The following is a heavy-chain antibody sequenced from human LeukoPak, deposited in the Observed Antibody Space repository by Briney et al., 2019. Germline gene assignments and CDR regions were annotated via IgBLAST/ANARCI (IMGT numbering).Heavy chain of an antibody. CDR3: AKDGRLGIGPH. Sequence: PGGSLRLSCAASGFTFSSYGMHWVRQAPGKGLEWVAVISYDGSNKYYADSVKGRFTISRDNSKNTLYLQMNSLRAEDTAVYYCAKDGRLGIGPHWGQGTMVTVSS. CDR2: ISYDGSNK. V-gene: IGHV3-30*18. CDR1: GFTFSSYG. J-gene: IGHJ3*01. D-gene: IGHD7-27*01.